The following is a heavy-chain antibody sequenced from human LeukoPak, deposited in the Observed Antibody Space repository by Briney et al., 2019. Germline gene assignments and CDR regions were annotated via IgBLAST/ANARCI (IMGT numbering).Heavy chain of an antibody. D-gene: IGHD6-19*01. CDR3: ATQSSGWFHPDY. Sequence: PSETLSLTCTVSGGSISSGSYYWSWIRQPAGKGLEWIGRIYTSGSTNYNPSLKSRVTISVGTSKNQFSLKLSSVTAADTAVYYCATQSSGWFHPDYWGQGTLVTVSS. CDR1: GGSISSGSYY. V-gene: IGHV4-61*02. J-gene: IGHJ4*02. CDR2: IYTSGST.